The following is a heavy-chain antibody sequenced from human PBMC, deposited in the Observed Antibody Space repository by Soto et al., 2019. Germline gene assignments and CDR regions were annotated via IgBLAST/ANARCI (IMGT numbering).Heavy chain of an antibody. V-gene: IGHV3-73*02. Sequence: EVQLVESGGGLVQPGGSLKLSCAASGFTFSGSAMHWVRQASGKGLEWVGRIRSKANSYATAYAASVKGRFTISRDDSKNTAYLQMNSLKTEDTAVHYCTSRWVTTVTPFDYWGQGTLVTVSS. CDR2: IRSKANSYAT. CDR1: GFTFSGSA. D-gene: IGHD4-17*01. CDR3: TSRWVTTVTPFDY. J-gene: IGHJ4*02.